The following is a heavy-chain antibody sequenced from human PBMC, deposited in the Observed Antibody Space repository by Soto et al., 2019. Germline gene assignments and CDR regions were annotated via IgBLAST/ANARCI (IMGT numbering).Heavy chain of an antibody. J-gene: IGHJ6*02. D-gene: IGHD2-15*01. Sequence: QVQLVESGGGVVQPGRSLRLSCAASGFTFSSYAMHWVRQAPGKGLEWVAVISYDGSNKYYADSVKGRFTISRDNSKNMLDLQINSLRAEDTAVYYCARDNQLVVAAIWYSYGMDVWGQGNTVTVSS. CDR3: ARDNQLVVAAIWYSYGMDV. V-gene: IGHV3-30-3*01. CDR2: ISYDGSNK. CDR1: GFTFSSYA.